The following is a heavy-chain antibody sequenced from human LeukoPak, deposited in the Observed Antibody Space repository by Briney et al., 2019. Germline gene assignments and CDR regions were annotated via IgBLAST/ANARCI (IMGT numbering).Heavy chain of an antibody. D-gene: IGHD3-10*01. V-gene: IGHV1-69*05. Sequence: ASVKVSCKASGGTFSSYAISWVRQAPGQGLEWMGRIIPISGTANYAQKFQGRVTITTDESTSTAYMELSSLRSEDTAVYYCANGSGSNFDYWGQGTLVTVSS. CDR2: IIPISGTA. CDR3: ANGSGSNFDY. CDR1: GGTFSSYA. J-gene: IGHJ4*02.